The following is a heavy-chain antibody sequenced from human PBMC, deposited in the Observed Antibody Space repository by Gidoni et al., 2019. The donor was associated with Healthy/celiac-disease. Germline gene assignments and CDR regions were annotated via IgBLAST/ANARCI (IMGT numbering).Heavy chain of an antibody. CDR3: ARDRGLDAFDI. CDR1: GFTVSSNY. V-gene: IGHV3-53*01. CDR2: IYSGGSK. Sequence: EVQLVESGGGLIQPEASLRLSCAASGFTVSSNYMSWVRQAPGKGLEWVSVIYSGGSKYYADSVKGRFTIARDNSKNTLYLQMNSLRAEDTAVYYCARDRGLDAFDIWGQGTMVTVSS. J-gene: IGHJ3*02. D-gene: IGHD4-17*01.